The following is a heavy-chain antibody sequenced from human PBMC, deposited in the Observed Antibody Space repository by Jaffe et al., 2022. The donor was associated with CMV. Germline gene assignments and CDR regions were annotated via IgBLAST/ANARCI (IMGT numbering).Heavy chain of an antibody. D-gene: IGHD2-8*01. J-gene: IGHJ6*03. CDR3: ARNGWDLDAYANYYYYYMDV. CDR1: GFTISSSY. V-gene: IGHV3-53*02. CDR2: IYSGGKT. Sequence: EVQLVETGGGLIQPGGSLRLSCAASGFTISSSYMSWVRQAPGKGLEWVSIIYSDIYSGGKTYYADSVKGRFTISRDSSKSTLYLQMNSLRAEDTAVYYCARNGWDLDAYANYYYYYMDVWGKGTTVTVSS.